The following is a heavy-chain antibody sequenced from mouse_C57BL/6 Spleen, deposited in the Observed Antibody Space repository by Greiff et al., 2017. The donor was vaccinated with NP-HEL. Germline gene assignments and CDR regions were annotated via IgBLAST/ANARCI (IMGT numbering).Heavy chain of an antibody. Sequence: VQLQESGPELVKPGASVKLSCKASGYTFTSYDINWVKQRPGQGLEWIGWIYPRDGSTKYNEKFKGKATLTVDTSSSTAYMELHSLASEDSAVYFCARGYYGRAMDYWGQGTSVTVSS. CDR1: GYTFTSYD. V-gene: IGHV1-85*01. CDR2: IYPRDGST. CDR3: ARGYYGRAMDY. D-gene: IGHD1-1*01. J-gene: IGHJ4*01.